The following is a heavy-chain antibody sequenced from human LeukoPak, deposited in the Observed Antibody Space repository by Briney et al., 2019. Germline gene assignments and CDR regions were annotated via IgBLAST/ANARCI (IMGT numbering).Heavy chain of an antibody. D-gene: IGHD1-26*01. Sequence: GGSLRLSCEASGFTFNNHGMNWVRQAPGKGLEWVSFISSRSSFTYYADSVKGRFTISRDSAKNSMYLQMKSLRAEDSAVYFCARSAVRATMRLFASWGQGTLVTVSS. CDR3: ARSAVRATMRLFAS. J-gene: IGHJ4*02. V-gene: IGHV3-21*01. CDR1: GFTFNNHG. CDR2: ISSRSSFT.